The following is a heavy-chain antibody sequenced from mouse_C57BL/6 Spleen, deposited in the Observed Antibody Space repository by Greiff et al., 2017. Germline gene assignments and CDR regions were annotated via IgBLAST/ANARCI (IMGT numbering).Heavy chain of an antibody. CDR3: ARWRVTCYYAIGY. CDR2: IYPRSGNT. V-gene: IGHV1-81*01. J-gene: IGHJ4*01. D-gene: IGHD2-2*01. CDR1: GYTFTSYG. Sequence: QVQLKESGAELARPGASVKLSCKASGYTFTSYGISWVKQRTGQGLEWIGEIYPRSGNTYYNEKFKGKATLTADKSSSTAYMELRSLTSEDSAVYFCARWRVTCYYAIGYWGQRTSVTVSS.